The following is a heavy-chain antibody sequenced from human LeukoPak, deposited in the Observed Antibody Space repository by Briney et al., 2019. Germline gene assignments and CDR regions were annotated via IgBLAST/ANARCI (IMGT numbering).Heavy chain of an antibody. CDR3: ARVAAKTVEY. CDR1: GFTFSSYN. V-gene: IGHV3-21*01. D-gene: IGHD2-15*01. CDR2: ISTSGIYI. J-gene: IGHJ4*02. Sequence: GGSLRLSCAASGFTFSSYNMNWVRQAPGKGLEWVSSISTSGIYIYYADSLKGRFTISRDNAKNSLYLQMNSLRAEDTAVYYCARVAAKTVEYWGQGTLVTVSS.